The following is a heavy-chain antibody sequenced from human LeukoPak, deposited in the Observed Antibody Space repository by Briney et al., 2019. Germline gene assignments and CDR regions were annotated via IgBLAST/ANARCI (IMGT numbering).Heavy chain of an antibody. D-gene: IGHD6-13*01. CDR3: ASGRQLGR. Sequence: SGGSLGLPCAASGFSFSTYWMSWVRQAPGKGLEWVANIKQDESEKYYVDSVKGRFTISRDNTKNSLYLQMNSLRVEDTAVYYCASGRQLGRWGQGTLVTVSS. CDR1: GFSFSTYW. CDR2: IKQDESEK. V-gene: IGHV3-7*03. J-gene: IGHJ4*02.